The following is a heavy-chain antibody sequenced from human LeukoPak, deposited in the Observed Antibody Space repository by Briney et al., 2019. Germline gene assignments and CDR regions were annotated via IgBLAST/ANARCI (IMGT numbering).Heavy chain of an antibody. CDR1: GFTFSSHA. CDR2: IWYDGSNK. J-gene: IGHJ4*02. D-gene: IGHD1-26*01. Sequence: GGSLRLSCAASGFTFSSHAMHCVRQAPGKGLEWVAVIWYDGSNKYYADSMKGRFTISRDNSKNTLHLQMNSLRAEDTAMYYCAKDASAYSGSYFDYWGQGTLVTVSS. V-gene: IGHV3-33*06. CDR3: AKDASAYSGSYFDY.